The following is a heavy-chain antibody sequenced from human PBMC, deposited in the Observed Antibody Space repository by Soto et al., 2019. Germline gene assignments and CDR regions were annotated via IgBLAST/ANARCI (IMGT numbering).Heavy chain of an antibody. V-gene: IGHV3-30-3*01. CDR3: ARDSSGDY. CDR2: ISYDGSNK. J-gene: IGHJ4*02. D-gene: IGHD6-25*01. Sequence: QVQLVESGGGVVQPGRSLRLSCAASGFTFSSYAMHWVRQAPGKGLEWVAVISYDGSNKYYADSVKGRFTISRDNSKNTLYLQMNSLRAEDTAVYYCARDSSGDYWGQXTXXXXXS. CDR1: GFTFSSYA.